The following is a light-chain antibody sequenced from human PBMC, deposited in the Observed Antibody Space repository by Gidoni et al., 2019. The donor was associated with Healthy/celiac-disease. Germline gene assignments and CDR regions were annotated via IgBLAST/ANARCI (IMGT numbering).Light chain of an antibody. CDR1: SSNIGSNT. CDR3: AAWDDSLNGHYV. J-gene: IGLJ1*01. Sequence: QSVLNQPTSASGTPGQRVTISCSGSSSNIGSNTVNWYQQLPGTAPKLLIYCNNQRPSGVPDRFSGSKSGTSASLSISGLQSEDEADYYCAAWDDSLNGHYVFGTGTKVTVL. CDR2: CNN. V-gene: IGLV1-44*01.